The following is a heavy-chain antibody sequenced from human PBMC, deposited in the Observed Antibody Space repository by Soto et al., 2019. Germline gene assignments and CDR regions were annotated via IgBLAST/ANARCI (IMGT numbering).Heavy chain of an antibody. Sequence: QVQLVESGGGVVQPGRSLRLSCAASGFTFSSYAMHWVRQAPGKGLEWVAVISYDGSNKYYADSVKGRFTISRDNSKNTLYLQMNSLRAEDTAVYYCARDIASAGPGIPRFDPWGQGTLVTVSS. CDR1: GFTFSSYA. J-gene: IGHJ5*02. V-gene: IGHV3-30-3*01. D-gene: IGHD3-10*01. CDR2: ISYDGSNK. CDR3: ARDIASAGPGIPRFDP.